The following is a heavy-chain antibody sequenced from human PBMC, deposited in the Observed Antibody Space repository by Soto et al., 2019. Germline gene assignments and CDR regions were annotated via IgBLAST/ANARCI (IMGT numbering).Heavy chain of an antibody. CDR1: GDSVSSTSAA. Sequence: PSQTLSLTCAISGDSVSSTSAAWHWIRQSPSRGLEWLGRTYYRSKWFNDYAVSVKSRLTINPDTSKNQFSLQLNSVTPEDTAVYYCARVKRERYGMDVWGQGTTVTVSS. CDR3: ARVKRERYGMDV. CDR2: TYYRSKWFN. V-gene: IGHV6-1*01. J-gene: IGHJ6*02. D-gene: IGHD1-26*01.